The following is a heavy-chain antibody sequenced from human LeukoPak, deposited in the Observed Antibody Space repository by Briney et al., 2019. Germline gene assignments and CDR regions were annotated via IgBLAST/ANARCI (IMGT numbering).Heavy chain of an antibody. Sequence: SETLSLTCTVSGGSISSYYWSWIRQPPGKGLEWIGYIYYSGSTNYNPSLKSRVTMSVDTSKNQFSLKLSSVTAADTAVYYCARAVDYGMDVWGQGTTVTVSS. CDR1: GGSISSYY. J-gene: IGHJ6*02. CDR3: ARAVDYGMDV. CDR2: IYYSGST. V-gene: IGHV4-59*01.